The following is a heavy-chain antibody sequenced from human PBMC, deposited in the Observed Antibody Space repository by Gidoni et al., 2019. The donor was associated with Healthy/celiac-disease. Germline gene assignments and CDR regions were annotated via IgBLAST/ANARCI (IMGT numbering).Heavy chain of an antibody. CDR2: ISSSGSTI. J-gene: IGHJ5*02. D-gene: IGHD5-18*01. V-gene: IGHV3-11*01. CDR1: GSPFIAYY. CDR3: ARDQSGYSYGWAERVGWFDP. Sequence: QVQLVESGGGLVKPGGSWGPSCQAPGSPFIAYYLPGIRQAPGKGLEWVSYISSSGSTIYYADSVKGRFTISRDNAKNSLYLQMNSLRAEDTAVYYCARDQSGYSYGWAERVGWFDPWGQGTLVTVSS.